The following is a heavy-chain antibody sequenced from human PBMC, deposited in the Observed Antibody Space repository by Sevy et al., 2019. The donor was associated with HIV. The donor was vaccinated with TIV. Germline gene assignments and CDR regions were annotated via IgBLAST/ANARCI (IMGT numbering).Heavy chain of an antibody. CDR3: AGGGSYGFGSYHS. D-gene: IGHD3-10*01. J-gene: IGHJ5*01. V-gene: IGHV4-61*01. CDR1: GASVSSGRYY. Sequence: SETLSLTCTVSGASVSSGRYYWSWIRQPPGKGLEWIGYIYYNGRANQNPSLKSRVTISVDTSKNQLSLNLRSVIAADTAVYYCAGGGSYGFGSYHSWGHGTLVTVSS. CDR2: IYYNGRA.